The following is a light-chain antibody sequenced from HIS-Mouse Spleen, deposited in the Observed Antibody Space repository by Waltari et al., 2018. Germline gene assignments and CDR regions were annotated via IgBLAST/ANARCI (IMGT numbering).Light chain of an antibody. CDR2: EGS. J-gene: IGLJ3*02. Sequence: QSALTQPASVSGSPGQSITISCTGTSSDVGSYTLVPWYQQHPGKAPKLMIYEGSKRPSGVSNRFSGSKSGNTASLTISGLQAEDEADYYCCSYAGSSTWVFGGGTKLTVL. CDR1: SSDVGSYTL. CDR3: CSYAGSSTWV. V-gene: IGLV2-23*01.